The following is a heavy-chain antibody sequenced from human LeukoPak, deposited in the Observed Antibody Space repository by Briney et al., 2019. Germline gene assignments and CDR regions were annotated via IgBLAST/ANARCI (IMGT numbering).Heavy chain of an antibody. J-gene: IGHJ2*01. CDR3: AKDMGGCSGAICNRVYYFDL. Sequence: TGGSLRLSCAASGFTFSSYAIHWVRQAPGKGLEWVSVISYEGSIRTYADSVKGRFTISRDNSKNTLYLQMTSLRTEDTAVYYCAKDMGGCSGAICNRVYYFDLWGRGTLVTVSS. CDR2: ISYEGSIR. CDR1: GFTFSSYA. D-gene: IGHD2-15*01. V-gene: IGHV3-30*04.